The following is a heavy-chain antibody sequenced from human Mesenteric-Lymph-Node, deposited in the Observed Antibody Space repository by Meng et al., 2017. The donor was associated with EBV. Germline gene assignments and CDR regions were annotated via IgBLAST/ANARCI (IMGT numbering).Heavy chain of an antibody. D-gene: IGHD2-15*01. CDR3: TKVACRGGNCEVGRLDP. J-gene: IGHJ5*02. Sequence: HVHSQEPGLARVQPSHPLSLTFTVSGGSLSPYYWSWIRQSPGKGLEWIGYIYYRGDTNYNPSLESRVTISIDTSKNQFSLQLTSLTAADTAVYYCTKVACRGGNCEVGRLDPWGQGTLVTVSS. V-gene: IGHV4-59*01. CDR2: IYYRGDT. CDR1: GGSLSPYY.